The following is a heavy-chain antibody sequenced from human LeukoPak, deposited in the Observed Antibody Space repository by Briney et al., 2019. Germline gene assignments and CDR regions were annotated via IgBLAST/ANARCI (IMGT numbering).Heavy chain of an antibody. CDR2: ISWKSGSI. CDR1: GFTFDDYA. Sequence: GRSLRLSCAASGFTFDDYAMRWVRQAPGKGLEWVSGISWKSGSIGYADSVKGRFTISRDNAKNSLYLQMNSLRAEDTAVYYCARGVTMIVVAPDYWGQGTLVTVSS. J-gene: IGHJ4*02. CDR3: ARGVTMIVVAPDY. V-gene: IGHV3-9*01. D-gene: IGHD3-22*01.